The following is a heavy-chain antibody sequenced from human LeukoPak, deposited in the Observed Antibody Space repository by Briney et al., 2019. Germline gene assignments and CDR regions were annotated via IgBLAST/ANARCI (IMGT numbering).Heavy chain of an antibody. J-gene: IGHJ6*03. V-gene: IGHV1-18*01. CDR2: ISAYNGET. D-gene: IGHD2-15*01. CDR3: ARAPGHCSGGICPTYYYHMDV. Sequence: GASVKVSCKASGYTFTSYGISWVRQAPGQGLEWMGWISAYNGETKYAQKLQGRVSMTTDTPTSTAYMELRSLRSDDTAVYFCARAPGHCSGGICPTYYYHMDVWGKGTTVTVSS. CDR1: GYTFTSYG.